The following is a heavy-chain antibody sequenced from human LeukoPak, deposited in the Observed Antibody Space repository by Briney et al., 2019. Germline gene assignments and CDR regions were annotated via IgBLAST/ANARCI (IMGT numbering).Heavy chain of an antibody. CDR2: INPNSGGT. CDR1: GYTFTGYY. V-gene: IGHV1-2*02. CDR3: ARETDSSGLYYFDY. D-gene: IGHD3-22*01. J-gene: IGHJ4*02. Sequence: ASVKVSCKASGYTFTGYYMHWVRQAPGQGLEWMGWINPNSGGTNYAQKFQGRVTVTRDTSISTAYMELSRLRSDDTAVYYCARETDSSGLYYFDYWGQGTLVTVSS.